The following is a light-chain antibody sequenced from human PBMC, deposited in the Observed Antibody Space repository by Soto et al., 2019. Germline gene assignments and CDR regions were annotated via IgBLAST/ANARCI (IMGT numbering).Light chain of an antibody. CDR1: QSISSW. CDR3: QHYNSYGT. J-gene: IGKJ1*01. V-gene: IGKV1-5*03. Sequence: DIQMTQSPSTLSASVGDRVIITCRASQSISSWLAWYQQKPGKAPKLLIYKASTLKSGVPSRFSGSGSGTEFTLTISSLQPDDFATYYCQHYNSYGTFGQGTKVDIK. CDR2: KAS.